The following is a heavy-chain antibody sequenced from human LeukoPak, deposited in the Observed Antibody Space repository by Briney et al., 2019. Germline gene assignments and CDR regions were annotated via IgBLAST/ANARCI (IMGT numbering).Heavy chain of an antibody. D-gene: IGHD4-17*01. Sequence: ASVKVSCKASGYTFTDYYMHWVRQAPGQGLEWMGWINPNSGGTNDAQKFQRRVTMTRDTSISTAYVELRSLRSDDTALYYCARSYGVQVPYGMDVWGQGTTVTVSS. CDR3: ARSYGVQVPYGMDV. V-gene: IGHV1-2*02. CDR2: INPNSGGT. J-gene: IGHJ6*02. CDR1: GYTFTDYY.